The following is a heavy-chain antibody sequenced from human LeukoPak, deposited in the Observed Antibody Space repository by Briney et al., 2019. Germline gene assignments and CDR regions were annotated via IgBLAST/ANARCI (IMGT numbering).Heavy chain of an antibody. CDR3: ARDLSTPYLSGYYNWFDP. V-gene: IGHV3-21*01. CDR2: ISSSSSYI. D-gene: IGHD3-22*01. J-gene: IGHJ5*02. CDR1: GGSFSGYY. Sequence: ETLSLTCAVYGGSFSGYYWSWIRQPPGKGLEWVSSISSSSSYIYYADSVKGRFTISRDNAKNSLYLQMNSLRAEDTAVYYCARDLSTPYLSGYYNWFDPWGQGTLVAVSS.